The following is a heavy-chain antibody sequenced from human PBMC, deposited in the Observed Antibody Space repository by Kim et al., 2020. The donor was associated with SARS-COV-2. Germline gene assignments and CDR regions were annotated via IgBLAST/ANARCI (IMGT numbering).Heavy chain of an antibody. CDR1: GGSISSGGYY. CDR2: IYYSGST. V-gene: IGHV4-31*03. J-gene: IGHJ6*02. Sequence: SETLSLTCTVSGGSISSGGYYWSWIRQHPGKGLEWIGYIYYSGSTYYNPSLKSRVTISVDTSKNQFSLKLSSVTAADTAVYYCARDSPDYYYGMDVWGQGTTVTVSS. CDR3: ARDSPDYYYGMDV.